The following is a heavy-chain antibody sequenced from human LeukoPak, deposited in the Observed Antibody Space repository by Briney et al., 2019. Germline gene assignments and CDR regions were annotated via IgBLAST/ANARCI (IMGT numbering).Heavy chain of an antibody. Sequence: GGSLRLSCAASGFTFSSYAIHWVRQAPGKGLEWMTSISYDGSNKHYAESVMGRFTISRDNSKSTLYLQMNSLRAEDTATYYCAREGSFYDSSGLDYWGQGTLVTVSS. D-gene: IGHD3-22*01. J-gene: IGHJ4*02. CDR3: AREGSFYDSSGLDY. CDR2: ISYDGSNK. V-gene: IGHV3-30*04. CDR1: GFTFSSYA.